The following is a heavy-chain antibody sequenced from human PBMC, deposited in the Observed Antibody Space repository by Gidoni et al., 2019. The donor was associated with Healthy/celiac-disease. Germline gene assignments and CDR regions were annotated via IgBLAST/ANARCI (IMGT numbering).Heavy chain of an antibody. D-gene: IGHD6-19*01. J-gene: IGHJ6*02. V-gene: IGHV4-34*01. Sequence: QVQLQQCGAGLLKPAETLSLTCAVYGGSYSCYYWSWISQPPGKWLEWIGEINHSGRTNYNPSLNSRVTRSVDTSKNQFSLKMSSVTAADTAVYSCARLGYSSGWYPRDVWGQGTTVTVSS. CDR1: GGSYSCYY. CDR2: INHSGRT. CDR3: ARLGYSSGWYPRDV.